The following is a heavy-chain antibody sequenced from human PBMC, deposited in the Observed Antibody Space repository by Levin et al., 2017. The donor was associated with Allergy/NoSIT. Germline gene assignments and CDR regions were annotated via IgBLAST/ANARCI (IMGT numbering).Heavy chain of an antibody. V-gene: IGHV3-49*03. CDR2: IRSKAYGGTT. D-gene: IGHD3-22*01. J-gene: IGHJ3*02. CDR3: TRAAVVVVITTIYAFDI. CDR1: GFTFGDYA. Sequence: GGSLRLSCTASGFTFGDYAMSWFRQAPGKGLEWVGFIRSKAYGGTTEYAASVKGRFTISRDDSKSIAYLQMNSLKTEDTAVYYCTRAAVVVVITTIYAFDIWGQGTMVTVSS.